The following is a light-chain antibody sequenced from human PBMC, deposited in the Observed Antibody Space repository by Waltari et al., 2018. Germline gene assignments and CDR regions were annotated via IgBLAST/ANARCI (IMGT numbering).Light chain of an antibody. Sequence: QSALTQPASVSGSPGQSITISCTGTSSDVGDYNYVSWYQQQPGKAPKPIIYDVAYRPSGVSNRFSGSKSGNTASLTISGLQAEDEADYYCSSYTTTSTPIVFGGGTKLTVL. J-gene: IGLJ3*02. CDR3: SSYTTTSTPIV. V-gene: IGLV2-14*01. CDR1: SSDVGDYNY. CDR2: DVA.